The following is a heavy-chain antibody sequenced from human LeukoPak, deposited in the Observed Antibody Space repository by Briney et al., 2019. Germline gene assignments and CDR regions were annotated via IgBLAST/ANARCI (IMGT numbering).Heavy chain of an antibody. D-gene: IGHD5-18*01. CDR1: GGSISSYY. CDR3: ARDGYSYAVWFDP. J-gene: IGHJ5*02. CDR2: VYTSGSN. V-gene: IGHV4-4*07. Sequence: SETLSLTCTVYGGSISSYYWSWLRQPAGKGREWLGRVYTSGSNNDKPSLKSGVTMSVDTSKNQFSLKLSSVTAADTAVYYCARDGYSYAVWFDPWGQGTLVTVSS.